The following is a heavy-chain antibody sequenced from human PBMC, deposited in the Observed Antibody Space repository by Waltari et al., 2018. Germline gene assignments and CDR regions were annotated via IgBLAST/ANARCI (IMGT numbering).Heavy chain of an antibody. Sequence: QVQLHLWGAGLLKPSETLSLTSAVSGGPFPASSRCWIRQSPDQGLEWIGEISHSGSTNYNPSLKSRVTMSVDTIKKQFSLKLTSVTAADTAVYFCARTWGYSPPLGWFDPWGRGTRVTVSS. J-gene: IGHJ5*02. CDR1: GGPFPASS. CDR3: ARTWGYSPPLGWFDP. V-gene: IGHV4-34*01. CDR2: ISHSGST. D-gene: IGHD1-26*01.